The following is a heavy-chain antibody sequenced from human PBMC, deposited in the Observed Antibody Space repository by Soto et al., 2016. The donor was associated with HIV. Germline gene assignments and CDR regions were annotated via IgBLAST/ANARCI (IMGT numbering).Heavy chain of an antibody. D-gene: IGHD6-19*01. CDR1: GYTFTAYH. V-gene: IGHV1-2*02. CDR3: ASSLGWWAFHY. CDR2: IDPNNGVP. J-gene: IGHJ4*02. Sequence: QVQLVQSGAEVKKPGASVKVSCKASGYTFTAYHIHWVRQAPGQGRAWMGSIDPNNGVPTYAQNFQGRVTMTRDTSISTAYMELSTLTSDDTAIYYCASSLGWWAFHYWGQGTPVTVSS.